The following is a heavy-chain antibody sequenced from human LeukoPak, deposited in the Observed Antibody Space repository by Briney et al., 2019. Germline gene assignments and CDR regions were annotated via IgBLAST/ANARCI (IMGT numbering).Heavy chain of an antibody. CDR3: ARDWGIAARPHNWFDP. D-gene: IGHD6-6*01. CDR2: ISGTSSFI. CDR1: GFTFSRYE. Sequence: PGGSLRLSCAASGFTFSRYEMNWVRQAPGKGLEWVSSISGTSSFIYYADSVKGRFTISRDNAKNSLYLQMNSLGAEDTAVYYCARDWGIAARPHNWFDPWGQGTLVTVSS. J-gene: IGHJ5*02. V-gene: IGHV3-21*01.